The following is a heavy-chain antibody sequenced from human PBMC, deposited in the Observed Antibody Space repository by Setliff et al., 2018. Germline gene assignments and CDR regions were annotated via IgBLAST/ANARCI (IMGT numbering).Heavy chain of an antibody. CDR2: INAANGKT. D-gene: IGHD4-17*01. Sequence: GASVKVSCKASGYTFTSYGVHWVRQAPGQRLEWMGWINAANGKTKYSQKLQGRVTMATDTSTSTAYMELRSLRSDDTAVYYCARDSPTVVTHIRAFDIWGQGTMVTVS. CDR1: GYTFTSYG. V-gene: IGHV1-3*01. CDR3: ARDSPTVVTHIRAFDI. J-gene: IGHJ3*02.